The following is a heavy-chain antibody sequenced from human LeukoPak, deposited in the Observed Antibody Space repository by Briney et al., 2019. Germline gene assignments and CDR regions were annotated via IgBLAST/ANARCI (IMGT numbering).Heavy chain of an antibody. D-gene: IGHD4-17*01. CDR3: AKAPTINDYGDYFDY. Sequence: GGSLRLSCAASGFTFSSYAMSWVRQAPGKGPEWVSAISGSGGSTYYADSVKGRFTISRDNSKNTLYLQMNSLRAEDTAVYYCAKAPTINDYGDYFDYWGQGTLVTVSS. V-gene: IGHV3-23*01. CDR2: ISGSGGST. CDR1: GFTFSSYA. J-gene: IGHJ4*02.